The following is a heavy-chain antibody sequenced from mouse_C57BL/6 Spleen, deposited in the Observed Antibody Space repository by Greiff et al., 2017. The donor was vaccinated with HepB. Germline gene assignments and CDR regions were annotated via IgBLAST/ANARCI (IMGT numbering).Heavy chain of an antibody. J-gene: IGHJ3*01. CDR3: AGGGDGSSAWFAY. D-gene: IGHD1-1*01. V-gene: IGHV1-26*01. CDR2: INPNNGGT. Sequence: EVQLQQSGPELVKPGASVKISCKASGYTFTDYYMNWVKQSHGKGLEWIGDINPNNGGTSYNQKFKGKATLTVDKSSSTAYMKLRSLTSEDSAVYSGAGGGDGSSAWFAYWGQGTLVTVSA. CDR1: GYTFTDYY.